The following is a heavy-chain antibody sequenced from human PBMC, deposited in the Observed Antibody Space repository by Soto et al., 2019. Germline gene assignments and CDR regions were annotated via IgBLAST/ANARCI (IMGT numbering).Heavy chain of an antibody. V-gene: IGHV4-39*01. Sequence: SETLSLTCTVSGGSISSDSYYWGWIRQSPEKGLEWIASISYSGSTYYNPTLKSRLIISVDTSKSQFSLKLSSVTAADTAVYYCATSITGDLYYYYGMDVWGQGTTVTVSS. CDR1: GGSISSDSYY. CDR2: ISYSGST. CDR3: ATSITGDLYYYYGMDV. D-gene: IGHD7-27*01. J-gene: IGHJ6*02.